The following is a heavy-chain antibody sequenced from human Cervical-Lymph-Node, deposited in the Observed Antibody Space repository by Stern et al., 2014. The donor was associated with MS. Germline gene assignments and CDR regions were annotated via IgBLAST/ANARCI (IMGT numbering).Heavy chain of an antibody. V-gene: IGHV3-33*03. CDR1: GLTFSRNG. D-gene: IGHD6-19*01. CDR3: VAYASGDNINH. CDR2: IWYDGSND. J-gene: IGHJ5*02. Sequence: VQLVESGGGVVQPGRSLRLSCAASGLTFSRNGLHWVRQAPGKGLEGWAVIWYDGSNDKYVDSGKGRFTISRDNSKNTLYLQMNSLRVEDTAVYYCVAYASGDNINHWGQGTLVTVSS.